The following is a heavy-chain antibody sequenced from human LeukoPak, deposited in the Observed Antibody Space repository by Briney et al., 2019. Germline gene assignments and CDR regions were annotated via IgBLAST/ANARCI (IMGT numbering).Heavy chain of an antibody. Sequence: ASAKVSCKASGYTFTDYYIHWVRQAPGQGLEWMGWVNPRSGGTNYAQKFQGRVTMTRDTSISTAYMELSSLRSDDTAVYYRARELSWSGRDYWGQGTLVTVSS. CDR2: VNPRSGGT. V-gene: IGHV1-2*02. CDR1: GYTFTDYY. D-gene: IGHD3-10*01. CDR3: ARELSWSGRDY. J-gene: IGHJ4*02.